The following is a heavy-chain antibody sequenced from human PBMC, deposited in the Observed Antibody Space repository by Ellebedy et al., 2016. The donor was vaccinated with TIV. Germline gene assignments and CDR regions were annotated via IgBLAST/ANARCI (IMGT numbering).Heavy chain of an antibody. CDR3: ARLSSSSWYVRDYYYYGMDV. V-gene: IGHV4-59*08. D-gene: IGHD6-13*01. CDR2: IYYSGST. J-gene: IGHJ6*02. Sequence: MPSETLSLTCTVSGGSISSYYWSWIRQPPGKGLEWIGYIYYSGSTNYNPSLKSRVTISVDTSKNQFSLKLSSVTAADTAVYYCARLSSSSWYVRDYYYYGMDVWGQGTTVTVSS. CDR1: GGSISSYY.